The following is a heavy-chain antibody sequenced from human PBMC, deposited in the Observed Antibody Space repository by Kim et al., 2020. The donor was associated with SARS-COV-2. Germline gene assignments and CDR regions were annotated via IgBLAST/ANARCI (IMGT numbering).Heavy chain of an antibody. D-gene: IGHD6-19*01. CDR3: SRGAGWYAY. CDR2: IFYSGNT. CDR1: GGSMSSYY. V-gene: IGHV4-59*01. Sequence: SETLSLTCTVSGGSMSSYYWSWLRQPPGKGLEWIGYIFYSGNTNYNPSLKGRVTISVDTSKNQFSLKLNSVTVADMAVYYCSRGAGWYAYWGQGTLVTVSS. J-gene: IGHJ4*02.